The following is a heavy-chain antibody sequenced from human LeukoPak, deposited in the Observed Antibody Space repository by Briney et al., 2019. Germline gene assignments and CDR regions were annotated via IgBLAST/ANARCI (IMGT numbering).Heavy chain of an antibody. CDR2: ISSSSDYI. J-gene: IGHJ3*02. Sequence: PGGSLRLSCAASGFTFSIYSMNWVRQAPGKGLEWVSSISSSSDYIYYADSVKGRFTISRDNANNLLYLQMNSLRAEDTAVFYCVRDLYGDYAFDMWGQGTMVTVSS. CDR3: VRDLYGDYAFDM. V-gene: IGHV3-21*01. CDR1: GFTFSIYS. D-gene: IGHD4-17*01.